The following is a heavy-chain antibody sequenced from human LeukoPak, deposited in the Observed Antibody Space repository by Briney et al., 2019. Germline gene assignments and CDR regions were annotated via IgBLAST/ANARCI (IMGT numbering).Heavy chain of an antibody. CDR2: IYGDGSFT. CDR1: GFTFSNFW. CDR3: ARGGGLDV. D-gene: IGHD3-16*01. Sequence: GGSLRLSCAASGFTFSNFWMHWVRQAPGKGLVWVALIYGDGSFTRYADSVKGRFTISRDNAKNSLYLQMSNLRAEDTAVYFCARGGGLDVWGQGATVTVSS. J-gene: IGHJ6*02. V-gene: IGHV3-74*01.